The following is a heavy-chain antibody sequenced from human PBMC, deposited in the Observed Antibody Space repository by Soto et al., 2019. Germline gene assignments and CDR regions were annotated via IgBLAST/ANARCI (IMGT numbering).Heavy chain of an antibody. Sequence: QVQLVQSGAEVKKPGSSVTVSCKASGGTFGNSAISWVRQAPGQGLEWMGGIIPIFTTPDYAQKFPGRVTITADESTSTAYMELTRLRSEETAVSYSARDKDRHHLVGNYYDGIDVWGQGTTVTVSS. J-gene: IGHJ6*02. CDR3: ARDKDRHHLVGNYYDGIDV. V-gene: IGHV1-69*12. CDR2: IIPIFTTP. CDR1: GGTFGNSA.